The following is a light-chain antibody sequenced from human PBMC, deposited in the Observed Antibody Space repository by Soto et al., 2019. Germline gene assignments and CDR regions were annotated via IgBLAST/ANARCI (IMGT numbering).Light chain of an antibody. Sequence: QAVVTQPPSAPGTPGQRVTISCSGSSSNIGSNYVYWYQQLPGTAPKLLIYRNNQRPSGVPDRFSGSKSGTSASLAISGLRSEDEADYYCAAWDDSLSGFVVFGGGTKLTVL. J-gene: IGLJ2*01. V-gene: IGLV1-47*01. CDR2: RNN. CDR1: SSNIGSNY. CDR3: AAWDDSLSGFVV.